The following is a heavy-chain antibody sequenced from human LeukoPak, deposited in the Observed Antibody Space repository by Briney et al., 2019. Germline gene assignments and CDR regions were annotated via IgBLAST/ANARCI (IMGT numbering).Heavy chain of an antibody. V-gene: IGHV4-39*01. CDR1: GGSISSSSYY. Sequence: SETLSLTCTVSGGSISSSSYYWGWIRQPPGKGLEWIGSIYYSGSTYYNPSLKSRVTISVDTSKNQFSLKLSSVTAADTAVYYCATRDYYYGSTDYYYYMDVWGKGTTVTISS. J-gene: IGHJ6*03. D-gene: IGHD3-10*01. CDR2: IYYSGST. CDR3: ATRDYYYGSTDYYYYMDV.